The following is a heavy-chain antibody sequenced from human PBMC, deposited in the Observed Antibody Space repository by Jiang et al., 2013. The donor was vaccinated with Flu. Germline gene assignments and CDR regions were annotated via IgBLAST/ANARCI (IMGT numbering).Heavy chain of an antibody. CDR1: GGSISSSTYY. V-gene: IGHV4-39*01. J-gene: IGHJ4*02. Sequence: GPGLVKPSETLSLTCTVSGGSISSSTYYWGWIRQPPGKGLEWIGSIYYSGSTYYNPSLKSRVTISVDTSKNQFSLILSSVTAADTAVYYCARHYYDFSGYYRDYWGQGNLVTVSS. D-gene: IGHD3-22*01. CDR2: IYYSGST. CDR3: ARHYYDFSGYYRDY.